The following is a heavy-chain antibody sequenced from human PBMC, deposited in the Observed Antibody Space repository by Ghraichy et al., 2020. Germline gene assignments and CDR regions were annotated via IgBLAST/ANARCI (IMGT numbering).Heavy chain of an antibody. CDR2: ISYDGSNK. V-gene: IGHV3-30*18. D-gene: IGHD6-13*01. CDR3: AKDESGSSRYGGFGP. J-gene: IGHJ5*02. CDR1: GFTFSSYG. Sequence: LTCAASGFTFSSYGMHWVRQAPGKGLEWVAVISYDGSNKYYADSVKGRFTISRDNSKNTLYLQMNSLRAEDTAVYYCAKDESGSSRYGGFGPWGQGTLVTVSS.